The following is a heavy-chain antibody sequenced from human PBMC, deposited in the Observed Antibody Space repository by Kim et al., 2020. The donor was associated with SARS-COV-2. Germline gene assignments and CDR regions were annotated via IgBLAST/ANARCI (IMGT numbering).Heavy chain of an antibody. Sequence: ASVKVSCKASGYTFTSYCLHWVRQAPGQSLEWMGWIDVANTNTHSSENFQGRVTISRDTSATTVYIELSSLRSEDTAVYYCARDGRSVDYYFDYCGQGTLVTVSS. CDR3: ARDGRSVDYYFDY. V-gene: IGHV1-3*01. CDR2: IDVANTNT. J-gene: IGHJ4*02. CDR1: GYTFTSYC.